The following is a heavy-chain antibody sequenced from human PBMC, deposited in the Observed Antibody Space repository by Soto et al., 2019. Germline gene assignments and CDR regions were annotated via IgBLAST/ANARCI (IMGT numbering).Heavy chain of an antibody. CDR1: GFSLSNARMG. CDR3: ARIRGVWLRFTSYYFDY. Sequence: SGPTLVNPTETLTLTCTVSGFSLSNARMGVSWIRQPPGKALEWPAHIFSNDEKSYSTSLKSRLTISKDTSKSQVVLTMTNMDPVDTATYYCARIRGVWLRFTSYYFDYWGQGTLVTVSS. D-gene: IGHD5-12*01. CDR2: IFSNDEK. J-gene: IGHJ4*02. V-gene: IGHV2-26*01.